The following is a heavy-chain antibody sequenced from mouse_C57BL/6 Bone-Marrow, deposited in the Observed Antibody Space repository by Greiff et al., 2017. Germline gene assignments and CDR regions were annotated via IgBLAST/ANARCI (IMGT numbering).Heavy chain of an antibody. D-gene: IGHD3-2*02. Sequence: VQLKESVAELVRPGASVKLSCTASGFNIKNTYMHWVKQRPEQGLEWIGRIDPANGTTKYAPKFQGKATITADTSSNTSYLQLSSLTSEDTAIYYCARCQLSLYYFDYWGQGTTLTVSS. V-gene: IGHV14-3*01. CDR1: GFNIKNTY. CDR3: ARCQLSLYYFDY. CDR2: IDPANGTT. J-gene: IGHJ2*01.